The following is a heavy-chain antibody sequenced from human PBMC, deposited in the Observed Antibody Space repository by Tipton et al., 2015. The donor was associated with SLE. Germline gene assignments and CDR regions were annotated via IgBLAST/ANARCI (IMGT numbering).Heavy chain of an antibody. CDR1: GYTFTGYS. Sequence: QSGAEVKKPGASVKVSCKPSGYTFTGYSVHWVRQAPGQGLEWMGRMKANSGGTNLAQKFQGRVTMTRDTSSSTAYMELSRLTSDDTSVYYCATVRFGDFYAMGVWGQGPTVSVSS. CDR3: ATVRFGDFYAMGV. D-gene: IGHD3-10*01. V-gene: IGHV1-2*06. CDR2: MKANSGGT. J-gene: IGHJ6*02.